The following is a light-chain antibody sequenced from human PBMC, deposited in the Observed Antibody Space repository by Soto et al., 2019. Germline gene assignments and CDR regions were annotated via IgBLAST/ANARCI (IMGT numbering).Light chain of an antibody. V-gene: IGKV3-11*01. CDR2: DAS. J-gene: IGKJ3*01. CDR3: EQRSNWPPGV. Sequence: EIVLTQSPATLSLSPGERATLSCRASQSVSSYLAWYQQKPVQAPRLLIYDASNRTTGIPARFSGSGSVTVFTLTISSLEPEDFAVYYCEQRSNWPPGVFGPGTKVDIK. CDR1: QSVSSY.